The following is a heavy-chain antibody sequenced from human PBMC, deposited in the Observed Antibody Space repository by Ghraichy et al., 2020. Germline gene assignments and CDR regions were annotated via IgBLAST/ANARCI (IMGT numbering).Heavy chain of an antibody. CDR2: IYYSRST. Sequence: SETLSLTCTVSGCSISSYYLRWIRHPPGKGLEWIGYIYYSRSTYYNPSLKSRVTISVDTSKNQFSLQLSSVTAVDTAVYYCARSQSGYCSGGTWYPLDYCRQGTLVTVSS. D-gene: IGHD2-15*01. V-gene: IGHV4-59*01. J-gene: IGHJ4*02. CDR1: GCSISSYY. CDR3: ARSQSGYCSGGTWYPLDY.